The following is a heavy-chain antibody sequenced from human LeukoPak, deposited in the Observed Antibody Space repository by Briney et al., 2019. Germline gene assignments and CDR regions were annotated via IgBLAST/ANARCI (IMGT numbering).Heavy chain of an antibody. CDR1: GGSISTSSYY. D-gene: IGHD2-2*01. CDR3: ARVRYCSTNRCYDREFDN. CDR2: IYYSGST. V-gene: IGHV4-39*01. Sequence: PSETLSLTCTVSGGSISTSSYYWGWIRQPPGKGLEWIGYIYYSGSTYYNPSLKSRVTISVDTSKNQFSLKLTSVTAADTAVYYCARVRYCSTNRCYDREFDNWGQGTLVTVSS. J-gene: IGHJ4*02.